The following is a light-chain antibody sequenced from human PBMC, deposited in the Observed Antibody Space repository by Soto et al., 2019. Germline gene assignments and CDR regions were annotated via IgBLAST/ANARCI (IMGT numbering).Light chain of an antibody. CDR2: KAS. V-gene: IGKV1-5*03. CDR1: QTIIDW. CDR3: QQYHSYPWT. Sequence: DIQITQSPSTLSASVGDRGTITCRASQTIIDWLAWYQQKPGKAPNLLISKASSLESAVPSRFSGSGSGTEFTLTISSLQPDHFATYYCQQYHSYPWTFGQGTRWIS. J-gene: IGKJ1*01.